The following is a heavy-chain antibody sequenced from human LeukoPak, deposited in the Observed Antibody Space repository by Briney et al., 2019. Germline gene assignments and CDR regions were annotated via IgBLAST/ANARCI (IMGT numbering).Heavy chain of an antibody. CDR2: IYHSGST. V-gene: IGHV4-30-2*01. CDR1: SGSISSGCYS. Sequence: PSHTLALTCAVSSGSISSGCYSGSSIRQPPGKGLEWIGYIYHSGSTYYNPSLKSRVTISVDRSKNQFSMKLSSVTAADTAVYYCDRGPENYDILTGYSVVASFDYWGQGTLVTVSS. D-gene: IGHD3-9*01. J-gene: IGHJ4*02. CDR3: DRGPENYDILTGYSVVASFDY.